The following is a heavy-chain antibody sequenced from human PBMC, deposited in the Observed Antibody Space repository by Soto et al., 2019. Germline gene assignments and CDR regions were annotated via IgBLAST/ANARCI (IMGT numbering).Heavy chain of an antibody. CDR2: ISSSSSYI. CDR3: ATGYDFWSGYQKTTNYYYYGMDV. V-gene: IGHV3-21*01. CDR1: GFTFSSYS. D-gene: IGHD3-3*01. Sequence: GGSLRLSCAASGFTFSSYSMNWVRQAPGKGLEWVSSISSSSSYIYYADSVKGRFTISRDNAKNSLYLQMNSLRAEDTAVYYCATGYDFWSGYQKTTNYYYYGMDVWGQGTTVTVSS. J-gene: IGHJ6*02.